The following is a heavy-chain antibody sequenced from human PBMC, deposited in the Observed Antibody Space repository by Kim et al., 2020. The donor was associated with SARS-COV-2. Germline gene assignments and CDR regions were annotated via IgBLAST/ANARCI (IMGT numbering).Heavy chain of an antibody. CDR1: GLTFSGSA. CDR2: IRSKANSYAT. V-gene: IGHV3-73*01. CDR3: TRAPPYSSSWWDAFAI. Sequence: GGSLRLSCAASGLTFSGSAMHWVRQASGKGLEWVGRIRSKANSYATAYAASVKGRFTISRDDSKNTAYLQMNSLKTEDTAVYYCTRAPPYSSSWWDAFAIWGQERMVTVCS. J-gene: IGHJ3*02. D-gene: IGHD6-13*01.